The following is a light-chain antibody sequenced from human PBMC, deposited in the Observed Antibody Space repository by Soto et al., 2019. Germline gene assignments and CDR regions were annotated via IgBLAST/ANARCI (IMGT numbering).Light chain of an antibody. Sequence: QSALTQPRSVSGSPGQSVTISWTGTSSDVGGYNYVSWYQQHPGKAPKLMIYDVSKRPSGVPDRFSGSKSGNTASLTISGLQAEDEADYYCCSYAGSYVVFGGGTQLTVL. CDR3: CSYAGSYVV. CDR1: SSDVGGYNY. J-gene: IGLJ2*01. V-gene: IGLV2-11*01. CDR2: DVS.